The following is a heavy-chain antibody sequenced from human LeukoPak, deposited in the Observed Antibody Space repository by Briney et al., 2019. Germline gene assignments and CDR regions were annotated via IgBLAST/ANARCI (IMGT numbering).Heavy chain of an antibody. D-gene: IGHD5/OR15-5a*01. V-gene: IGHV3-66*01. J-gene: IGHJ4*02. Sequence: PGGSLRLSCAASGFTFHSHSMNWVRQAPGKGLEWVSVIYSGGSIYYTDSVKGRFTISRDNSKNTLYLQMNSLRAEDTAVYYCARGFVYTGLDYWGQGTLVTVSS. CDR3: ARGFVYTGLDY. CDR1: GFTFHSHS. CDR2: IYSGGSI.